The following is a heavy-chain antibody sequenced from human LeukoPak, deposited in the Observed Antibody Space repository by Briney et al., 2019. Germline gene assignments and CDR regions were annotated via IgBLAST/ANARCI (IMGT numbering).Heavy chain of an antibody. J-gene: IGHJ5*02. Sequence: GEYPRISCKGSGYRFTSYWISWVRQMPGKGLEWMGRIDHSDSYTNYSPSFQGHVTISADKSISTAYLQWSSLKASDNAMYYCAQSRITGTTDWFDPWGQGTLVTVSS. V-gene: IGHV5-10-1*01. D-gene: IGHD1-7*01. CDR2: IDHSDSYT. CDR3: AQSRITGTTDWFDP. CDR1: GYRFTSYW.